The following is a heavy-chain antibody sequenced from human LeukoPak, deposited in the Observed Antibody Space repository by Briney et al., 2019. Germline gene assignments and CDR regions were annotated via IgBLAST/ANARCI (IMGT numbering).Heavy chain of an antibody. D-gene: IGHD3-10*01. CDR3: AIVETGNWCDL. V-gene: IGHV1-24*01. CDR1: VYILTELT. Sequence: ASVKVSFKCSVYILTELTWHWMRQAPGKGLEWMGGFDPEDGETIYAQKFQGRVTMTEDTSTDTAYMELSSLRAENTAVYYCAIVETGNWCDLWGQGTLVTVSS. J-gene: IGHJ5*02. CDR2: FDPEDGET.